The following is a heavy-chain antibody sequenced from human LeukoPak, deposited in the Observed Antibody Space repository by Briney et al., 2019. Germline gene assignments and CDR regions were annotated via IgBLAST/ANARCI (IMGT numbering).Heavy chain of an antibody. CDR2: IYYAGSS. Sequence: NPSETLSLTCTVSGASIKNYYWSWIRQPPGKGLEWIANIYYAGSSNYNPSLKSRVSVSIDASKNHLSLKLTSVTAADTAVYYCARRVAVKPYYGMDVWGQGTTVTVSS. CDR1: GASIKNYY. J-gene: IGHJ6*02. V-gene: IGHV4-59*08. D-gene: IGHD6-19*01. CDR3: ARRVAVKPYYGMDV.